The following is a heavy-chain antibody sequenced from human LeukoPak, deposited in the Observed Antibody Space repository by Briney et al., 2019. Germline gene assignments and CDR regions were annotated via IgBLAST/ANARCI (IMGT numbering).Heavy chain of an antibody. D-gene: IGHD3-16*01. V-gene: IGHV4-30-4*01. J-gene: IGHJ5*02. CDR1: GSSISSGDYY. Sequence: SETLSLTCTVSGSSISSGDYYWSWIRQPPGKGLEWIGYIYYSGSTYYNPSLKSRVTISVDTSKNQFSLKLSSVTAADTAVYYCARGVILTLDPWGQGTLVTVSS. CDR3: ARGVILTLDP. CDR2: IYYSGST.